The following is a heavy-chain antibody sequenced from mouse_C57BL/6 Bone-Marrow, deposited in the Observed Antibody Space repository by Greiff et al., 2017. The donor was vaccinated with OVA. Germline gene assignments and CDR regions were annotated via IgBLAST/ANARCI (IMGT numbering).Heavy chain of an antibody. CDR3: AREVYDGYYESWFAY. Sequence: QVHVKQSGPGLVQPSQSLSITCTVSGFSLTSYGVHWVRQSPGKGLEWLGVIWSGGSTDYNAAFISRLSISKDNSKSQVFFKMNSLQADDTAIYYCAREVYDGYYESWFAYWGQGTLVTVSA. CDR2: IWSGGST. V-gene: IGHV2-2*01. D-gene: IGHD2-3*01. CDR1: GFSLTSYG. J-gene: IGHJ3*01.